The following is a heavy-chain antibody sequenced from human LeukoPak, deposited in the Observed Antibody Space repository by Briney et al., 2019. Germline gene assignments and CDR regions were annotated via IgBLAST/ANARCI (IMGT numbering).Heavy chain of an antibody. D-gene: IGHD3-9*01. CDR1: GFTFSSYG. J-gene: IGHJ4*02. CDR2: ISYDGSNK. Sequence: GRSLRLSCAASGFTFSSYGMHWVRQAPGEGLEWVAVISYDGSNKYYADSVKGRFTISRDNSKNTLYLQMNSLRAEDTAVYYCARERYFDWYYPFDYWGQGTLVTVSS. CDR3: ARERYFDWYYPFDY. V-gene: IGHV3-30*03.